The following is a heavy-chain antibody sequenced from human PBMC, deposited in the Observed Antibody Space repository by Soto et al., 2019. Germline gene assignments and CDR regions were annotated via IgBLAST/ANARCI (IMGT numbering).Heavy chain of an antibody. Sequence: HPGGSLRLSCTASGFPFGDYAMSWFRQAPGKGLEWVGFITSKTYGATTEYAASVKGRFTISRDDSKSIAYLQMNSLKTDDTAVYYCNAGFCANSRCLDYWGQGTLVTVS. CDR2: ITSKTYGATT. V-gene: IGHV3-49*03. CDR1: GFPFGDYA. CDR3: NAGFCANSRCLDY. J-gene: IGHJ4*02. D-gene: IGHD2-8*01.